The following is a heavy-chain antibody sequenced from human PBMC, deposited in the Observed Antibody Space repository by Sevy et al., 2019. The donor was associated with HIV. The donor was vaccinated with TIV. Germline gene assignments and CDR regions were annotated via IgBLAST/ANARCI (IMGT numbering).Heavy chain of an antibody. CDR3: ARGGRIAVSGRVGYLDY. CDR2: IWYDGTNK. D-gene: IGHD6-19*01. V-gene: IGHV3-33*01. J-gene: IGHJ4*02. CDR1: GFTFSSYG. Sequence: GGSLRLSCAASGFTFSSYGMHWVRQAPGKGLEWVALIWYDGTNKYYADSVKGRFTISRDNSENTFYLQINSLRAEDTAVYYCARGGRIAVSGRVGYLDYWGQGILVTVSS.